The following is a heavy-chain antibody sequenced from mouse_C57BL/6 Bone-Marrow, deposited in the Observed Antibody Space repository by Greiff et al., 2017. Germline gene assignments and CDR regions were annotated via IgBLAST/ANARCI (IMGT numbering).Heavy chain of an antibody. D-gene: IGHD2-1*01. Sequence: EVKLQESGPGLVKPSQSLSLTCSVTGYSITSGYYWNWIRQFPGNKLEWMGYISYDGSNNYNPSLKNRISITRDTSKNQFFLKLNSVTTEDTATYYCANGNHYAMDYWGQGTSVTVSS. CDR1: GYSITSGYY. J-gene: IGHJ4*01. CDR2: ISYDGSN. CDR3: ANGNHYAMDY. V-gene: IGHV3-6*01.